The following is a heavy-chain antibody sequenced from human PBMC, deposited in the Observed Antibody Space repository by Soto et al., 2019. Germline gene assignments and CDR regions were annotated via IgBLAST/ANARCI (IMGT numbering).Heavy chain of an antibody. CDR3: ARGPQWLLIS. CDR2: IKQDGSEK. CDR1: GLTFSSYA. D-gene: IGHD6-19*01. Sequence: PGVSMRLSCAASGLTFSSYAMSWVRQAPGKGLGWVANIKQDGSEKYNVDSVKGRFTISRDNAKNSLYLQMNSLRAEDTAVYYCARGPQWLLISWGQGTLVTVSS. V-gene: IGHV3-7*03. J-gene: IGHJ4*02.